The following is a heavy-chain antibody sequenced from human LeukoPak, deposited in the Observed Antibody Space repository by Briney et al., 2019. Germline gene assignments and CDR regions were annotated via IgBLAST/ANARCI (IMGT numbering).Heavy chain of an antibody. CDR2: IKQDGSEK. CDR1: GFTFSSYE. CDR3: ARGYTYHIY. D-gene: IGHD5-18*01. J-gene: IGHJ4*02. Sequence: GGSLRLSCAASGFTFSSYEMNWVRQAPGKGLEWVANIKQDGSEKYYVDSVKGRFTISRDNAKNSLYLQMNSLRAEDTAVYYCARGYTYHIYWGQGTLVTVSS. V-gene: IGHV3-7*04.